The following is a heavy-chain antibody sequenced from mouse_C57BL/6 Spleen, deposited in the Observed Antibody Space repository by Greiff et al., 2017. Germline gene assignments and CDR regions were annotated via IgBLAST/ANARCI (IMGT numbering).Heavy chain of an antibody. CDR1: GYTFTSYW. D-gene: IGHD2-4*01. CDR3: ATLYYDYPQAY. CDR2: IYPSDSET. Sequence: QVQLQQPGAELVRPGSSVKLSCKASGYTFTSYWMDWVKQRPGQGLEWIGNIYPSDSETHYNQKFKDKATLTVDKSSSTAYMQLSSLTSEDSAVYYCATLYYDYPQAYWGQGTLVTVSA. J-gene: IGHJ3*01. V-gene: IGHV1-61*01.